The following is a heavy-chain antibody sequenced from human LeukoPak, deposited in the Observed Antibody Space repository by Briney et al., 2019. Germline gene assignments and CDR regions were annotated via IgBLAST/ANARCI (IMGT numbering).Heavy chain of an antibody. CDR2: IYYSGSS. CDR1: GVSISSYY. J-gene: IGHJ4*02. Sequence: LETLSLTCNVSGVSISSYYWSWIRQPPGKGLEWIGYIYYSGSSNYNPSLKSRVTISLDTSKNQLSLRLSSVTAADTAVYYCARVHYYDRGALDYWGPGTLVTVSS. CDR3: ARVHYYDRGALDY. V-gene: IGHV4-59*01. D-gene: IGHD3-22*01.